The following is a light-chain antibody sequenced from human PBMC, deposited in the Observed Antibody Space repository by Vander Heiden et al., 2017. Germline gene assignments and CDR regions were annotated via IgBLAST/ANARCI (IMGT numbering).Light chain of an antibody. V-gene: IGKV3-20*01. CDR2: GAS. CDR3: HQYGISPWT. CDR1: HSLSSNY. Sequence: EIVLTQSPGILSLSPGERATLSCRASHSLSSNYLAWYRQKPGQAPRLLIYGASHRATGIPDRFSGSGSGSDFTLAISSLEPEDFAVYFCHQYGISPWTFGQGTKVDFK. J-gene: IGKJ1*01.